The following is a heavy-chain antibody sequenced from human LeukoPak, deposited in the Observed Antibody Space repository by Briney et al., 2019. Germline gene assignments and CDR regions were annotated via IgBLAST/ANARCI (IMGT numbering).Heavy chain of an antibody. CDR1: GFTGSRNY. CDR2: IYSGGST. CDR3: AKLTTS. J-gene: IGHJ4*02. D-gene: IGHD4-11*01. Sequence: GGSLRLSCAASGFTGSRNYMSWVRQAPGKGLEWGSVIYSGGSTYYADSVKGRFTISRDNSNNTLYLQMNSLRAEDTAVYYCAKLTTSWGQGTLVTVSS. V-gene: IGHV3-53*01.